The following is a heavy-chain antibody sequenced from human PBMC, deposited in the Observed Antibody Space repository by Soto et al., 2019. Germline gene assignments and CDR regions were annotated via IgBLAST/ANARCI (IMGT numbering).Heavy chain of an antibody. V-gene: IGHV3-7*01. J-gene: IGHJ4*02. CDR2: IKGGGSET. Sequence: GGSLRLSCAASGFTFSSYAMSWVRQAPGKGLEWVSNIKGGGSETSYVDSVKGRFTISRDNAKNSLYLQMNSLRAEDTAVYYCARARTLYDCIWGSSSRPLDYWGRGTLVTVSS. CDR1: GFTFSSYA. D-gene: IGHD3-16*01. CDR3: ARARTLYDCIWGSSSRPLDY.